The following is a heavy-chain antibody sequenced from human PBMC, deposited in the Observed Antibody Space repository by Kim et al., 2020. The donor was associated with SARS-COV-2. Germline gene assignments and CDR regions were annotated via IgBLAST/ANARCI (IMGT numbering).Heavy chain of an antibody. J-gene: IGHJ2*01. CDR3: ARDVLSGGWFFDL. D-gene: IGHD3-10*01. V-gene: IGHV1-18*01. Sequence: YEQKVQGRITMTTDTSTSTVYMELSSLRSDDTAVYYCARDVLSGGWFFDLWGRGTLVTVSS.